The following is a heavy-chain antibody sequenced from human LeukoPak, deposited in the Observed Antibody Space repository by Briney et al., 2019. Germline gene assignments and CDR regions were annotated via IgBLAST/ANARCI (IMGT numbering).Heavy chain of an antibody. J-gene: IGHJ4*02. Sequence: PGGSLRLSCAASGFTFSSYAMSWVRQAPGKGLEWVSAISGSGGSTYYADSVKGRFTISRGNSKNTLYLQMNSLRAEDTAVYYCANMVRGVTALPTYWGQGTLVTVSS. D-gene: IGHD3-10*01. CDR2: ISGSGGST. V-gene: IGHV3-23*01. CDR3: ANMVRGVTALPTY. CDR1: GFTFSSYA.